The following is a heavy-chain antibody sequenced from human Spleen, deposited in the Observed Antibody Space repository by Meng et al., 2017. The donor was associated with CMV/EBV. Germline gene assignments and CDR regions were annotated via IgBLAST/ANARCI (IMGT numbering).Heavy chain of an antibody. CDR1: GFTFSGYI. CDR2: MSFDGSSK. V-gene: IGHV3-30*04. Sequence: GESLKISCAASGFTFSGYIMHWVRQAPGKGLEWVAVMSFDGSSKYYADSVKGRFTISRDNSKNTLYLQMNSLRAEDTALYHCARDQFSTSIYHYYGMDVWGQGTTVTVSS. J-gene: IGHJ6*02. CDR3: ARDQFSTSIYHYYGMDV. D-gene: IGHD6-6*01.